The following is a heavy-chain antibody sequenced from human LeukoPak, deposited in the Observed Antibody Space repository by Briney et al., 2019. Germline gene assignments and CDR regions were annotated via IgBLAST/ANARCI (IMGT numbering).Heavy chain of an antibody. D-gene: IGHD4-11*01. CDR2: ISSSSSYI. J-gene: IGHJ4*02. Sequence: GGSLRLSCAASGFTFSDYYMSWIRQAPGKGLEWVSSISSSSSYIYYADSVKGRFTISRDNAKNSLYLQMNSLRAEDTAVYYCARDYDYSIYYFDYWGQGTLVTVSS. V-gene: IGHV3-11*06. CDR3: ARDYDYSIYYFDY. CDR1: GFTFSDYY.